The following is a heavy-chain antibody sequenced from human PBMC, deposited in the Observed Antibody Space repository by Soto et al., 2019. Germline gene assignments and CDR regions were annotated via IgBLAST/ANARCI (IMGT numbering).Heavy chain of an antibody. CDR3: AKDCKSGSGWYWDY. CDR1: GFTFSNYA. D-gene: IGHD6-19*01. CDR2: ISASGSTT. Sequence: PGGSLRLSCAASGFTFSNYAMSWVRQAPGKGLEGVSAISASGSTTYYADSVKGRFTISRDNFNNTLYLQMSSLRVEDTAIYYCAKDCKSGSGWYWDYWGQGTLVTVSS. J-gene: IGHJ4*02. V-gene: IGHV3-23*01.